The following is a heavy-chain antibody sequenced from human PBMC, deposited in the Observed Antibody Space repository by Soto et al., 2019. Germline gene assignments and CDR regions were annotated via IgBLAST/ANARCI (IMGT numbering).Heavy chain of an antibody. V-gene: IGHV4-39*01. CDR1: GGSISSRSYY. D-gene: IGHD5-18*01. J-gene: IGHJ4*02. CDR3: PRHVDTAMVVTNFDY. CDR2: IYYSGST. Sequence: SETLYLTCTVSGGSISSRSYYWGWIRQPPGKGLEWIGSIYYSGSTYYNKSLKSRVTISVDTSKNQFYLKLSSVTAAVTAVFYCPRHVDTAMVVTNFDYWGQGTLVTVSS.